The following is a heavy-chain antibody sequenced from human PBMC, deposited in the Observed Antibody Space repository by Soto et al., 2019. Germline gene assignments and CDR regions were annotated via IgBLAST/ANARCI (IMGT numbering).Heavy chain of an antibody. CDR2: INAGNGNT. V-gene: IGHV1-3*01. D-gene: IGHD6-13*01. J-gene: IGHJ4*02. CDR1: GYTFTSYA. CDR3: AREAAAGTTGVDY. Sequence: QVQLVQSGAEVKKPVASVQVSCKASGYTFTSYAMHWVRQAPGQRLEWMGWINAGNGNTIYSQTFQGRVTITRDTSASTAYMELSSLRSEDTAVYYCAREAAAGTTGVDYWGQGTLVTVSS.